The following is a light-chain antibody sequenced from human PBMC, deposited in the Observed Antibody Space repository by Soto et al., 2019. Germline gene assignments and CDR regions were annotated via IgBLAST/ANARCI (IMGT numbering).Light chain of an antibody. CDR1: QTISSH. J-gene: IGKJ3*01. CDR2: SAV. Sequence: DIQMTQSPSSLSASVGDRVSITCRTSQTISSHLNWYQQKTGRAPKLLIYSAVYLETGVPSRFSGSGSATDFTLTISSLQPEDVATYYCQQSHSSPPFTFGPGTRVDIK. CDR3: QQSHSSPPFT. V-gene: IGKV1-39*01.